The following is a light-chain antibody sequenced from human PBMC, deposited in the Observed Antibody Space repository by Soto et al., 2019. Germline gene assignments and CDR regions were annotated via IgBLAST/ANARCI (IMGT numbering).Light chain of an antibody. Sequence: EIVMTQSPATLSVSPGERDTLSCRASQSVSSNLAWYQQKPGQAPRLLIYDTSNRATGVPARFSGSGSGTDFTLTISSLEPEDCAIYYCQQRQYWPPITFGQGTRLEI. J-gene: IGKJ5*01. CDR3: QQRQYWPPIT. CDR2: DTS. V-gene: IGKV3-11*01. CDR1: QSVSSN.